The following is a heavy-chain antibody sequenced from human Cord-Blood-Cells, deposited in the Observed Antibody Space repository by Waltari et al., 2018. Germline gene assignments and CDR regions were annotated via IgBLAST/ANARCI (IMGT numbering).Heavy chain of an antibody. D-gene: IGHD4-4*01. CDR1: GFTFSSYS. CDR2: ISSSSSTI. Sequence: EVQLVESGGGLVQPGGYLRLPCAASGFTFSSYSMNWVRQAQGKGLEWVSYISSSSSTIYYADSVKGRFTISRDNAKNSLYLQMNSLRDEDTAVYYCARDLRTTVTTYYFDYWGQGTLVTVSS. CDR3: ARDLRTTVTTYYFDY. J-gene: IGHJ4*02. V-gene: IGHV3-48*02.